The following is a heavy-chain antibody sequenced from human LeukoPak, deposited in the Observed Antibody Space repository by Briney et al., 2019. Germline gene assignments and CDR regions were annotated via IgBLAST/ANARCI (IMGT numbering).Heavy chain of an antibody. V-gene: IGHV4-38-2*02. Sequence: TSETLTLTCTVSGYSISSGYYWGWIRQPPGKGLEWIGSIYHSGSTYYNPSLKSRVTISVDTSKNQFSLKLSSVTAADTAVYYCARDGGGSDCWGQGTLVTVSS. CDR3: ARDGGGSDC. CDR2: IYHSGST. CDR1: GYSISSGYY. D-gene: IGHD2-15*01. J-gene: IGHJ4*02.